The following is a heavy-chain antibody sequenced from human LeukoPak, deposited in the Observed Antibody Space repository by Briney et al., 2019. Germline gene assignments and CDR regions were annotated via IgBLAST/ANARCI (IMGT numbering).Heavy chain of an antibody. CDR1: GFTFSSYA. CDR2: ISYDGSNK. V-gene: IGHV3-30*04. J-gene: IGHJ6*01. D-gene: IGHD1-1*01. Sequence: GGSLRLSCAASGFTFSSYAMHWVRQAPGKGLEWVAVISYDGSNKYYADSVKGRFTISRDNSKNTLYLQMNSLRAEDTAVYYCVRTKDHTTGTYYYYYGMDVWGQGTTVTVSS. CDR3: VRTKDHTTGTYYYYYGMDV.